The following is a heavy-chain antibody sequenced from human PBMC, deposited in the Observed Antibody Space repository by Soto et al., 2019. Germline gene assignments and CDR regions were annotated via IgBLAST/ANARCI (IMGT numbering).Heavy chain of an antibody. V-gene: IGHV3-33*01. J-gene: IGHJ6*04. CDR2: IWYDGSNK. CDR3: AIVCWGIEAPHPLIPWGMDF. Sequence: WVIKEKGKGLEWVAVIWYDGSNKYYADSVKGRFTIPRDNSKNTLYLQMNSLRAEDTAVYYCAIVCWGIEAPHPLIPWGMDFWGKGTTVT. D-gene: IGHD6-6*01.